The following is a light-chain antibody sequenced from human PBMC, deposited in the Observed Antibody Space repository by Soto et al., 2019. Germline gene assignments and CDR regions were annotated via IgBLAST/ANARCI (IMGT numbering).Light chain of an antibody. CDR3: QHTDTFPSN. CDR2: AAS. J-gene: IGKJ2*01. Sequence: TNTQSSLSRTLFHRVTSTFRASQGVSNRLAWYQQKPGKAPKLLMYAASTFQSGVPSRFSGSGSGTDFTLTITSLQPEDFATYYCQHTDTFPSNFGQGTKVDI. CDR1: QGVSNR. V-gene: IGKV1-12*02.